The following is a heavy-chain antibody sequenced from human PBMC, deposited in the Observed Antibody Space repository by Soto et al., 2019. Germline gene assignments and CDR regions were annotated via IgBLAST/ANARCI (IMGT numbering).Heavy chain of an antibody. D-gene: IGHD3-22*01. J-gene: IGHJ4*02. V-gene: IGHV4-59*01. CDR1: GDSISSYY. Sequence: QVQLQESGPGLVKPSETLSLTCAVSGDSISSYYCMWIRQPPGKGLESIGYLYYGRSANYNPSLIRRFTLAVDTSTNQCSLTLRSMTAADTAVYYCALRSMAVVPEYWGQGTLVTVSS. CDR3: ALRSMAVVPEY. CDR2: LYYGRSA.